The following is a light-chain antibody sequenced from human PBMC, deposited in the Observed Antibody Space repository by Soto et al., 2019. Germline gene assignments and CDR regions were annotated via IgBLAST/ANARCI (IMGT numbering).Light chain of an antibody. CDR3: ATWDTSLNGI. CDR2: SND. CDR1: SSNIGSNT. Sequence: QLVLSQPPSASGTPGQTVTISCSGGSSNIGSNTVNWYQQFPGAAPKLLIYSNDQRPSGVPGRFSGSKSGTSASLAISGLQSEDEADYYCATWDTSLNGIFGGGTKLTVL. J-gene: IGLJ2*01. V-gene: IGLV1-44*01.